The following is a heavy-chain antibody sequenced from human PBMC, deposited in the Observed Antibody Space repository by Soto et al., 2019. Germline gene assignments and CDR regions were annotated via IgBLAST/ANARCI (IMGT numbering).Heavy chain of an antibody. J-gene: IGHJ4*02. CDR2: IGGSGGST. D-gene: IGHD6-19*01. CDR1: GFTFSSYV. Sequence: PGGSLRLSCVASGFTFSSYVMTWVRQAPGKGPEWVSAIGGSGGSTYYADSVKGRFTISRDSSKNTLYLQMNSLRAEDTAIYYCAKDRGGGGWYFLDNRGKGTLVTVSS. V-gene: IGHV3-23*01. CDR3: AKDRGGGGWYFLDN.